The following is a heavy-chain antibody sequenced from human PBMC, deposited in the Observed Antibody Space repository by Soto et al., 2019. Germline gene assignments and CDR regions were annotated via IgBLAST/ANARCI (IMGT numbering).Heavy chain of an antibody. J-gene: IGHJ4*02. Sequence: EVQLLESGGGLVQPGGSLRLSCAASGFTFSSYAVSWVRQAPGKGLEWVSTIIGSGGSTYYADSVQGRFTISRDNSKNTLYLQMTSLRADDTAVYYCAKEGSMVRGVRGEFDFWGQGTLVTVSS. CDR1: GFTFSSYA. CDR2: IIGSGGST. D-gene: IGHD3-10*01. CDR3: AKEGSMVRGVRGEFDF. V-gene: IGHV3-23*01.